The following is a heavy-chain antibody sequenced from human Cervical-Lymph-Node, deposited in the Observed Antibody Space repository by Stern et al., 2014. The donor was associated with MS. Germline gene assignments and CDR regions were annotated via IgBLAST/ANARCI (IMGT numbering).Heavy chain of an antibody. Sequence: EVQLVESGGGLVQPGGSLRLSWAGSGFTFSSSAMNWVRQAPGKGLAWVSGISVNGRNPYYADSVKGRFTISRDTSTHTLYLQMNSLRADDTAVYYCGVAGNYWGQGTLVTVSS. J-gene: IGHJ4*02. CDR3: GVAGNY. D-gene: IGHD1-1*01. CDR1: GFTFSSSA. V-gene: IGHV3-23*04. CDR2: ISVNGRNP.